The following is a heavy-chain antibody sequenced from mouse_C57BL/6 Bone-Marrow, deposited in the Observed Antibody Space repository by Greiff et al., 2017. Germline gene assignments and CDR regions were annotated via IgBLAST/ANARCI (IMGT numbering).Heavy chain of an antibody. CDR3: ARKQDGYAMDY. Sequence: QVQLQQSGAELVKPGASVKMSCKASGYTFTSYWITWVKQRPGQGLEWIGDIYPGSGSTNYNEKFKSKATLTVDTSSSTAYMQLSSLTSEDSAVYCCARKQDGYAMDYWGQGTSVTVSS. V-gene: IGHV1-55*01. D-gene: IGHD2-3*01. CDR1: GYTFTSYW. CDR2: IYPGSGST. J-gene: IGHJ4*01.